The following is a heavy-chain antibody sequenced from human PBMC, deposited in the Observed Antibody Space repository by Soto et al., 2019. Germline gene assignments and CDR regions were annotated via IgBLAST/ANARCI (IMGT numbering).Heavy chain of an antibody. J-gene: IGHJ2*01. V-gene: IGHV3-33*01. CDR2: IWYDGTNK. CDR3: ARGPMSTVTTWGDWYFDL. Sequence: QVQLVESGGGVVQPGRSLRLSCATSGFTFSSYGMHWVRQGPGKGLVWVAVIWYDGTNKYYADSVNGRFTISRDDSKNSLDLQMNSLGPEDTAVYYCARGPMSTVTTWGDWYFDLWGRGTLVTVSS. CDR1: GFTFSSYG. D-gene: IGHD4-17*01.